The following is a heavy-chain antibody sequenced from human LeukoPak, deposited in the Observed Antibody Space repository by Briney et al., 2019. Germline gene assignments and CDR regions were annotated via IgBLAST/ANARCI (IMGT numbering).Heavy chain of an antibody. CDR1: GFTVSSTY. CDR2: IYTGDNT. V-gene: IGHV3-66*01. J-gene: IGHJ4*02. Sequence: GGSLRLSCAASGFTVSSTYMSWVRQAPGKGLEWVSLIYTGDNTYYADSVKGRFTLSRDNSKNTVYLQMNSLRVEDTAMYYCATISDLLFYFDSWGQGTLVTVSS. CDR3: ATISDLLFYFDS.